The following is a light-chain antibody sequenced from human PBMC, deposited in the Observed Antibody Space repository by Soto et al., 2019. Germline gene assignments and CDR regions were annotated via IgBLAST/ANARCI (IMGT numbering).Light chain of an antibody. CDR3: QQHHSLPLT. CDR2: DAS. Sequence: DIQMTQSPSSLSASVGDRVTITCQASQDISNHLSWYQQKPGKAPKLLIYDASNLETGVPSGFSGSGSGTDFTCTISSLQPENVATYYCQQHHSLPLTFGGGNKVEIK. J-gene: IGKJ4*01. V-gene: IGKV1-33*01. CDR1: QDISNH.